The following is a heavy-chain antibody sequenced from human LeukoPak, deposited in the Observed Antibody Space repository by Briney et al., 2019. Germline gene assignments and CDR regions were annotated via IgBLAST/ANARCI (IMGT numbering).Heavy chain of an antibody. CDR2: INPDGSGK. CDR3: ARDSAGFDY. J-gene: IGHJ4*02. V-gene: IGHV3-7*01. CDR1: AFSFGDRW. Sequence: PGESLRLSCVASAFSFGDRWMSWVRQAPGKGAEGLTDINPDGSGKYYVDSVKGRFTISRDNAKNSLYLQMNSLRAEDTAVYYCARDSAGFDYWGQGALVVVSS. D-gene: IGHD3-10*01.